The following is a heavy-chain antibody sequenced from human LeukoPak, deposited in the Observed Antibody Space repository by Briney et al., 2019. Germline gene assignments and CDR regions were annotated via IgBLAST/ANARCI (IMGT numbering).Heavy chain of an antibody. CDR3: AREPSGWYVDY. CDR2: ISGSSNYI. V-gene: IGHV3-21*01. J-gene: IGHJ4*02. D-gene: IGHD6-19*01. Sequence: GGSLRLSCATSGFTFSDHSINWVRQAPGKGLEWVSYISGSSNYIYYADSVKGRFTISRDHAKNSVYLQMNGLRAEDTAVYFCAREPSGWYVDYWGQGTLVTVSS. CDR1: GFTFSDHS.